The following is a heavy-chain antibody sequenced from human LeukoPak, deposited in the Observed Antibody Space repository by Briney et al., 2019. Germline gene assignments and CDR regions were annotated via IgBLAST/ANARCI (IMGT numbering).Heavy chain of an antibody. V-gene: IGHV3-21*01. CDR2: ISSSSSYI. CDR3: ASTDYGDHYSRNY. D-gene: IGHD4-17*01. J-gene: IGHJ4*02. Sequence: GGSLRLSCAASGFTFSSYSMNWVRQAPGKGLEWVSSISSSSSYIYYADSVKGRFTISRDNAKNSLYLQMNSLRAEDTAVYYCASTDYGDHYSRNYWGQGTLVTVSS. CDR1: GFTFSSYS.